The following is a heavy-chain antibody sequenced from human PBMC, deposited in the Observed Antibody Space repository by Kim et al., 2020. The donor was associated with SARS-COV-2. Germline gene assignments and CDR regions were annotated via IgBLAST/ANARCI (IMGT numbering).Heavy chain of an antibody. J-gene: IGHJ4*02. Sequence: LSLTCAASGFTFSSYSMNWVRQAPGKGLEWVSSISSSSSYIYYADSVKGRFTISRDNAKNSLYLQMNSLRAEDTAVYYCARARSIVATTGSYFDYWGQGTLVTVSS. CDR2: ISSSSSYI. D-gene: IGHD5-12*01. CDR3: ARARSIVATTGSYFDY. V-gene: IGHV3-21*01. CDR1: GFTFSSYS.